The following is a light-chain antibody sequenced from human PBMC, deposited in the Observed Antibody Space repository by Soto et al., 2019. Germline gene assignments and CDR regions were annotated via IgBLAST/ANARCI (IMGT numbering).Light chain of an antibody. CDR3: SLSTSSSTYV. Sequence: QSALTQPPSVSGSPGQSVTISCTGASSDVGNYNHVSWYQQPPGTAPKLMIYEVSSRPSGVPDRFSGSKSGNTASLTISGLQTEDEADYYCSLSTSSSTYVFGTGTKVTVL. J-gene: IGLJ1*01. CDR1: SSDVGNYNH. CDR2: EVS. V-gene: IGLV2-18*01.